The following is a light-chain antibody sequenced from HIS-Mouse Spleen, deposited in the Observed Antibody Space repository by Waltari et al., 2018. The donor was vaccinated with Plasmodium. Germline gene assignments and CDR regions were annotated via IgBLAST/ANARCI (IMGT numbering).Light chain of an antibody. CDR1: QSVSSN. Sequence: EIVMTQSPATLSVSPGERATLSCRASQSVSSNLAWYQQKPGQAPRLLSEGASTRATGIPARLSGRGCGTEFTLTISSLQSEDFAVYYCQQYNNWSFTFGPGTKVDIK. J-gene: IGKJ3*01. CDR2: GAS. V-gene: IGKV3-15*01. CDR3: QQYNNWSFT.